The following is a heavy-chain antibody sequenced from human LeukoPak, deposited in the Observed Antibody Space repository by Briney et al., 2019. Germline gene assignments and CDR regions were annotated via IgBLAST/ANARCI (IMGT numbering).Heavy chain of an antibody. Sequence: PGGSLRLSCAASGFTFSSYAMSWVRPAPGGGLEWVSAISGSGGSTYYADSVKGRFTISRDNSKNTLYLQMNSLRAEDTAVYYCAKGYSSSWYRGSYFDHWGQGTLVTVSS. CDR1: GFTFSSYA. CDR2: ISGSGGST. CDR3: AKGYSSSWYRGSYFDH. D-gene: IGHD6-13*01. J-gene: IGHJ4*02. V-gene: IGHV3-23*01.